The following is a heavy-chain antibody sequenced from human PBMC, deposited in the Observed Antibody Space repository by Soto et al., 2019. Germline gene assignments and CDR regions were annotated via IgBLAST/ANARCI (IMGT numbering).Heavy chain of an antibody. V-gene: IGHV3-30*18. CDR3: AKGRRSSGWWNFDY. CDR2: ISYDGSNK. J-gene: IGHJ4*02. D-gene: IGHD6-19*01. CDR1: GFTFSSYG. Sequence: AGGSLRLSCAASGFTFSSYGMHWVRQAPGKGLEWVAVISYDGSNKYYADSVKGRFTISRDNSKNTLYLQMNSLRAEDTAVYYCAKGRRSSGWWNFDYWGQGTLVTVSS.